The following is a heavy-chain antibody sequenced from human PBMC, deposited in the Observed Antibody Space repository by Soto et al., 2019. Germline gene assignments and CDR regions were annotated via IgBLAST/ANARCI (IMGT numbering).Heavy chain of an antibody. CDR1: GFTFSSYW. CDR2: IDREGSDT. D-gene: IGHD4-17*01. J-gene: IGHJ4*02. Sequence: EVQLVESGGGLIQPGGSLRLSCAASGFTFSSYWMHWVHQTPGKGLVWVSRIDREGSDTAYADSVKGRFTISRDNAKNTLYLQMNSLRAEDTAVYYCARATTTVTTRPTLGYWGQGTLVTVSS. CDR3: ARATTTVTTRPTLGY. V-gene: IGHV3-74*01.